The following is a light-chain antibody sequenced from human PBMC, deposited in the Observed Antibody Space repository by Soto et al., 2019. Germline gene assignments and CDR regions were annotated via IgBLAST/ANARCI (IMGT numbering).Light chain of an antibody. CDR2: DNN. J-gene: IGLJ2*01. CDR3: ETWDSSLSAGV. CDR1: SSNIGNNY. V-gene: IGLV1-51*01. Sequence: QSVLTQPPSVSAAPGQKVTISCSGSSSNIGNNYVSWYQQLPGTAPKLLIYDNNKRPSGIPDRFSGSKSGTSATLGITGLQTGDEADYYCETWDSSLSAGVSGGGTKLTVL.